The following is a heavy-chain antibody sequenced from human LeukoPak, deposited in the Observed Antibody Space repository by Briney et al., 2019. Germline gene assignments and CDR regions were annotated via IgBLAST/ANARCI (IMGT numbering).Heavy chain of an antibody. J-gene: IGHJ4*02. CDR2: IFYSGST. V-gene: IGHV4-39*07. CDR1: GGSISSSSHY. CDR3: ARYHLTGKFDY. Sequence: KPSETVSLTCTVSGGSISSSSHYWGWIRQPPGKGLEWIGSIFYSGSTYYNPSLKSRVTISVDTSKNQFSLKLSSVTAADTAVYYCARYHLTGKFDYWGQGTLITVSS. D-gene: IGHD7-27*01.